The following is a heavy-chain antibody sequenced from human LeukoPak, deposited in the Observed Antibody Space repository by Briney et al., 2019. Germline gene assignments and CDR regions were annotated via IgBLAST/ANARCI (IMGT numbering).Heavy chain of an antibody. V-gene: IGHV4-4*02. D-gene: IGHD2-2*01. CDR3: ARALEYCSSTSCWYNWFDP. Sequence: KPSGTLSLTCAVSGGSISSSNWWSWVRQPPGKGLEWIGEIYHSGSTNYNPSLKSRVTISVDKSKNQFSLKLSSVTAADTAVYYCARALEYCSSTSCWYNWFDPWGQGTLVTVSS. CDR2: IYHSGST. J-gene: IGHJ5*02. CDR1: GGSISSSNW.